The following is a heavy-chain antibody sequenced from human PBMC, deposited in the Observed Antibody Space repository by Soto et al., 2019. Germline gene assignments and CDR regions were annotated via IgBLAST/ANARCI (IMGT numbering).Heavy chain of an antibody. CDR1: GGSLTSGSYY. D-gene: IGHD1-7*01. CDR2: IYYSGST. J-gene: IGHJ4*02. Sequence: SETLSLTCTVSGGSLTSGSYYWSWIRQPTGKGLEWIGNIYYSGSTNYNPSLKSRVTISVDTSKNQFSLKLSSVTAADTAVYYCAGSDGWNYYFDYWGQGTLVTVSS. CDR3: AGSDGWNYYFDY. V-gene: IGHV4-61*01.